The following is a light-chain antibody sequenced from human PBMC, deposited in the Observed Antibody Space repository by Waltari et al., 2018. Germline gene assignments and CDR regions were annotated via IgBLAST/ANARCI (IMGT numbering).Light chain of an antibody. CDR2: LGS. CDR1: QSLLHGDGKTF. J-gene: IGKJ4*01. V-gene: IGKV2-28*01. Sequence: DIVMTQYPLYLSVTPGQPASISCRSSQSLLHGDGKTFLVWYLQRPGQSPQLLIYLGSYRAAGGPERFSASGSGTDFTLKISRVEAADVGMYYCMQALKNPLTFVGGTKVEI. CDR3: MQALKNPLT.